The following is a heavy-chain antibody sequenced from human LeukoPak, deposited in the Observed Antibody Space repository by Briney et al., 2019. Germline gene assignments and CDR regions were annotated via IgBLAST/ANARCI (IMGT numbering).Heavy chain of an antibody. D-gene: IGHD5-12*01. CDR3: ASRGYSGYDRSPNAFDI. CDR1: GYTFTSYG. V-gene: IGHV1-18*04. Sequence: GASVKVSCKASGYTFTSYGISWVRQAPGQGLEWMGWISAYNGNTNYAQKLQGRVTMTTDTSTSTAYMELRSLRSDDTAVYYCASRGYSGYDRSPNAFDIWGQGTMVTVSS. CDR2: ISAYNGNT. J-gene: IGHJ3*02.